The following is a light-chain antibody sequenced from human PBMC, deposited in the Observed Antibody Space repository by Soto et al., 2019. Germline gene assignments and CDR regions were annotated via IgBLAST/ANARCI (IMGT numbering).Light chain of an antibody. Sequence: IQMTQSPSSLSASVGARVTITCRASQAIRNDFGWYQQKPGKAPKLLINAASSLQSGVPSRFSGRGSGTGFTPTITSRQPEDFSTYVCLQDYNYPRTFGQGTKVYIK. CDR2: AAS. CDR1: QAIRND. CDR3: LQDYNYPRT. J-gene: IGKJ1*01. V-gene: IGKV1-6*02.